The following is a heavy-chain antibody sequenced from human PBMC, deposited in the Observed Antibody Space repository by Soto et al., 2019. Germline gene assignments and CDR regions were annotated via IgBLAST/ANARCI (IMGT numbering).Heavy chain of an antibody. CDR3: ARDRAQATVTNTYAFDI. CDR2: IIPILGIA. V-gene: IGHV1-69*08. D-gene: IGHD4-4*01. Sequence: QVQLVQSGAEVKKPGSSVKVSCKASGGTLSSYTICWVRQAPGQGLEWMGRIIPILGIANYAQKFQGRVTITADTSTSTDYMALSSLRSEDTAVYYCARDRAQATVTNTYAFDIWGQGTMVTVSS. CDR1: GGTLSSYT. J-gene: IGHJ3*02.